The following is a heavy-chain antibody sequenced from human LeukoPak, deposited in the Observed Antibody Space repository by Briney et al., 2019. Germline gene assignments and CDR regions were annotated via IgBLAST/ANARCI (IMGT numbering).Heavy chain of an antibody. V-gene: IGHV4-34*01. D-gene: IGHD2-21*02. CDR2: INHSGST. J-gene: IGHJ5*02. Sequence: PSETLSLTCAVYGGSFSGYYLSWIRQPPGKGLEWIGEINHSGSTNYNPSLKSRVTISVDTSKSQFSLKLSSVTAADTAVYYCARSKVPATGNWFDPWGQGTLVTVSS. CDR3: ARSKVPATGNWFDP. CDR1: GGSFSGYY.